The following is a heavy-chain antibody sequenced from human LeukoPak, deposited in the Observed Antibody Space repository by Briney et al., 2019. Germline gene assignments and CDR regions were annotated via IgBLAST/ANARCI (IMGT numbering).Heavy chain of an antibody. CDR1: GGSISSSNYY. J-gene: IGHJ4*02. Sequence: SETLSLTCTASGGSISSSNYYWGWIRQPPGKGLEWIGSIYYSGSTYYNPSLKSRVTISVDTSKNQFSLKLSSVTAADTAVYYCAGTYSSSWYRPFDYWGQGTLVTVSS. CDR3: AGTYSSSWYRPFDY. D-gene: IGHD6-13*01. V-gene: IGHV4-39*01. CDR2: IYYSGST.